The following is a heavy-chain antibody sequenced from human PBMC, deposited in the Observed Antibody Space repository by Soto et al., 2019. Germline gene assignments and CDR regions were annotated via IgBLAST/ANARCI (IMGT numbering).Heavy chain of an antibody. CDR3: ARYAGSSWFGN. CDR2: IYYSGRT. CDR1: SGFISPYY. V-gene: IGHV4-59*01. Sequence: SETLSLTCTVSSGFISPYYWSWIRQPPGKGLEWIGYIYYSGRTNYNPSLRSRVTISLDTSRNQFSLKLSSVTAADTAVYYCARYAGSSWFGNWGQGTLVTVSS. J-gene: IGHJ4*02. D-gene: IGHD6-13*01.